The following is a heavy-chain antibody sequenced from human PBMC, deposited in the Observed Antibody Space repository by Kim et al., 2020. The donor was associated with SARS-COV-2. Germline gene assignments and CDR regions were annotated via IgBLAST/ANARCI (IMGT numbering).Heavy chain of an antibody. CDR2: ISGDGGTT. CDR3: AKAIMTSYFYYGMDF. J-gene: IGHJ6*02. V-gene: IGHV3-43*02. CDR1: GFTFDDYA. D-gene: IGHD3-16*01. Sequence: GGSLRLSCAASGFTFDDYAMYWVRQAPGPGKGLEWVSLISGDGGTTYYADSVKGRFTISRDNSKNSLYLQMNSLRTEDTALYYCAKAIMTSYFYYGMDFRGQGTTVTDSS.